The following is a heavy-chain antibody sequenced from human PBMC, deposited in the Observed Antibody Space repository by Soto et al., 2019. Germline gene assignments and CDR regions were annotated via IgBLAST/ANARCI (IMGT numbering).Heavy chain of an antibody. CDR2: ISYDGSNK. D-gene: IGHD3-9*01. Sequence: GGSLRLSCAASGFTFSGYDMHWVRQAPGKGLEWVAVISYDGSNKYYADFVKGRFTISRDNAKNTLYLQMNSLRAEDTAVYYCARLGPQPPFYDILTGYYSVDSWGQGTLVTVSS. J-gene: IGHJ4*02. V-gene: IGHV3-30*03. CDR1: GFTFSGYD. CDR3: ARLGPQPPFYDILTGYYSVDS.